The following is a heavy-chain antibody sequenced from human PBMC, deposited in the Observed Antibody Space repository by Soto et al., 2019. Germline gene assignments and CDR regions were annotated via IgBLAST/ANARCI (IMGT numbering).Heavy chain of an antibody. V-gene: IGHV3-7*03. CDR2: IKQDGSEK. Sequence: GGSLRLSCAASGFTFSSYWMSWVRQAPGKGLEWVANIKQDGSEKYYVDSVKGRFTISRDNAKNSLYLQMNSLRAEDTAVYYCAAHIVVVPAASNWFDPWGQGTLVNVS. CDR1: GFTFSSYW. D-gene: IGHD2-2*01. CDR3: AAHIVVVPAASNWFDP. J-gene: IGHJ5*02.